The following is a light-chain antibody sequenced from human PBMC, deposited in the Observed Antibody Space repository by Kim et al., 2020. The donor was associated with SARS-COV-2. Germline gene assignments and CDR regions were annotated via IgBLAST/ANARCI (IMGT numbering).Light chain of an antibody. V-gene: IGKV1-9*01. CDR1: QGISNH. Sequence: ASVGDRVTITCRASQGISNHLAWYHQNPGKAPKLLIYGASTLQSGVPSRFSGSGSGTEFTLTISSLQPEDFATYSCQQFTIYPRTFGQGTKVDIK. J-gene: IGKJ1*01. CDR2: GAS. CDR3: QQFTIYPRT.